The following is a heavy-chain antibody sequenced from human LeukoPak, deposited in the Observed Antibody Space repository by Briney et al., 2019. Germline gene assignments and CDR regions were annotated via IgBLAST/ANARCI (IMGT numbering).Heavy chain of an antibody. J-gene: IGHJ4*02. CDR3: AKDPLSYYDSSGYRYFDY. V-gene: IGHV3-23*01. Sequence: GRSLRLSCAASGFTFNNYAMNWVRQAPGKGLEWVSGISGSGGSTYYADSVKGRFTISRDNSKNTLYLQMNRLRAEDTAVYFCAKDPLSYYDSSGYRYFDYWGQGTLVTVSS. D-gene: IGHD3-22*01. CDR1: GFTFNNYA. CDR2: ISGSGGST.